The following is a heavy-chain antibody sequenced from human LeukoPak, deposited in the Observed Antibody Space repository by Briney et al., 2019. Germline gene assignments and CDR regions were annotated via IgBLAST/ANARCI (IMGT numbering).Heavy chain of an antibody. CDR3: AREGLVYDILTGYSQHFDY. Sequence: ASVKVSCKASGYTFTGYYMHWVRQAPGQGLEWMGWINPNSGGTNYAQKFQGRVTMTRDTSISTVYMELSSLRSEDTAVYYCAREGLVYDILTGYSQHFDYWGQGTLVTVSS. J-gene: IGHJ4*02. D-gene: IGHD3-9*01. V-gene: IGHV1-2*02. CDR1: GYTFTGYY. CDR2: INPNSGGT.